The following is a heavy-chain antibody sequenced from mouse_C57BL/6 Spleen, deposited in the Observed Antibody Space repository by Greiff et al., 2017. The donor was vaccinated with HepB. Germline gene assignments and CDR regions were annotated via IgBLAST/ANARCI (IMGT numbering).Heavy chain of an antibody. D-gene: IGHD2-4*01. J-gene: IGHJ3*01. CDR3: AKGGYDYDDGGSWFAY. V-gene: IGHV2-5*01. CDR1: GFSFTSYG. CDR2: IWRGGST. Sequence: VKLLESGPGLVQPSQSLSITCTVSGFSFTSYGVHWVRQSPGKGLEWLGVIWRGGSTDYNAAFMSRLSITKDNSKSQVFFKMNSLQADDTAIYYCAKGGYDYDDGGSWFAYWGQGTLVTVSA.